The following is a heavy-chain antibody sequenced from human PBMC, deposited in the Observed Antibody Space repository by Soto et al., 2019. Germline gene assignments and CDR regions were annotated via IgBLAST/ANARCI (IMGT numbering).Heavy chain of an antibody. J-gene: IGHJ6*02. CDR1: GGTFSSYA. CDR2: IIPILGIA. V-gene: IGHV1-69*10. Sequence: ASVKVSCKASGGTFSSYAISWVRQAPGQGLEWMGGIIPILGIANYAQKFQGRVTITADKSTSPAYMELSSLRSEDTAVYYCARGRYRGYDNYYCGMDAWGQGTTVTFPS. D-gene: IGHD5-12*01. CDR3: ARGRYRGYDNYYCGMDA.